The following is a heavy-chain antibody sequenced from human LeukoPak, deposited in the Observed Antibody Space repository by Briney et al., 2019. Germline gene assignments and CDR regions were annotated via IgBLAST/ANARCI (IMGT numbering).Heavy chain of an antibody. CDR2: IYTSGST. D-gene: IGHD4-17*01. Sequence: SETLSLTCTVSGGSISSGSYYWSWIRQPAGKGLEWIGRIYTSGSTNYNPSLKSRVTISVDTSKNQFSLKLSSVTAADTAVYYCARSDYGDSVYFDYWGQGTLVTVSS. CDR1: GGSISSGSYY. V-gene: IGHV4-61*02. J-gene: IGHJ4*02. CDR3: ARSDYGDSVYFDY.